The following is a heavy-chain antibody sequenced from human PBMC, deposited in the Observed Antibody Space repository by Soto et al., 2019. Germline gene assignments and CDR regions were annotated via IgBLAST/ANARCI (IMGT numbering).Heavy chain of an antibody. CDR1: GYRFTSYW. J-gene: IGHJ5*02. D-gene: IGHD6-25*01. Sequence: PGESLKISCRTSGYRFTSYWIAWVRQMPVKGLEWMGIIFPSDSDTRYSPSFQGQVTISADRSTSTVFLQWASLKASDTAVYFCARKDKSGYFNWFDPWGQGTRFTVSS. CDR3: ARKDKSGYFNWFDP. CDR2: IFPSDSDT. V-gene: IGHV5-51*01.